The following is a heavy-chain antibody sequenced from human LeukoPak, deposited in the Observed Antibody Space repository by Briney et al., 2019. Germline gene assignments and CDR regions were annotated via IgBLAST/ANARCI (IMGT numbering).Heavy chain of an antibody. CDR1: GFTVSSNY. J-gene: IGHJ4*02. Sequence: PGGSLRLSCAASGFTVSSNYMSWVRQAPGKGLEWVSAISGSGGSTYYADSVKGRFTISRDNSKNTLYLQMNSLRAEDTAVYYCAKDQYYYDSRSDYWGQGTLVTVSS. V-gene: IGHV3-23*01. CDR2: ISGSGGST. CDR3: AKDQYYYDSRSDY. D-gene: IGHD3-22*01.